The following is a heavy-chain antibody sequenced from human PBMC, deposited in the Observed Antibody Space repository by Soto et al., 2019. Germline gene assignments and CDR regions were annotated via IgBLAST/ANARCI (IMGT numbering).Heavy chain of an antibody. CDR3: ARGVAAAGRYYYYYGMDV. CDR2: IYYSGST. J-gene: IGHJ6*02. V-gene: IGHV4-59*01. CDR1: GGSISSYY. Sequence: PSETLSLTCTVSGGSISSYYWSWIRQPPGKGLEWIGYIYYSGSTNYNPSLKSRVTISVDTSKNQFSLKLSSVTAADTAVYYCARGVAAAGRYYYYYGMDVWGQGTTVTVSS. D-gene: IGHD6-13*01.